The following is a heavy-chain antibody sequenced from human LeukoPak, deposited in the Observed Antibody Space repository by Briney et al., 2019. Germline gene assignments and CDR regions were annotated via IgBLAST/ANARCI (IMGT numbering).Heavy chain of an antibody. V-gene: IGHV4-39*07. CDR3: ARDKGGDSRLDP. CDR1: GGSISSSSYY. D-gene: IGHD3-16*01. Sequence: SETLSLTCTASGGSISSSSYYWGWIRQPPGKGLEWIGSIYYSGSTYYNPSLKSRVTISVDTSKNQFSLKLSSVTAADTAVYYCARDKGGDSRLDPWGQGTLVTVSS. J-gene: IGHJ5*02. CDR2: IYYSGST.